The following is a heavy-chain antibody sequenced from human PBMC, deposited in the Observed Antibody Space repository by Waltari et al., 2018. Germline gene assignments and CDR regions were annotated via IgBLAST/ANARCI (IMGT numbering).Heavy chain of an antibody. Sequence: EVHLVESGGALVQPGGSLRLSCAASGLTFSTYWMNWVRQAPGKGLEWGAYINPGGGGKRYVDSVKGRFTMSRDNADNSLYLQMNNLRAEDAAVYYCVKQRVRASPIFDYWGLGTLVTVSS. CDR2: INPGGGGK. CDR1: GLTFSTYW. J-gene: IGHJ4*02. D-gene: IGHD6-25*01. CDR3: VKQRVRASPIFDY. V-gene: IGHV3-7*02.